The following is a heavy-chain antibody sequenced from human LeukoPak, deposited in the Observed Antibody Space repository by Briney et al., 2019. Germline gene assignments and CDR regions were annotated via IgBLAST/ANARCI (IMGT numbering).Heavy chain of an antibody. CDR1: GFTFNNYA. CDR2: ISGGGGST. D-gene: IGHD5-12*01. Sequence: PGGSLRLSCAASGFTFNNYAMSWVRQAPGKGVEGVGAISGGGGSTYYADSVKGRFTISRDNSKSILYLQMHSLRVEDTAVYYCAKDNEGGGYSGFDFGDLDYWGQGTLATVSS. J-gene: IGHJ4*02. V-gene: IGHV3-23*01. CDR3: AKDNEGGGYSGFDFGDLDY.